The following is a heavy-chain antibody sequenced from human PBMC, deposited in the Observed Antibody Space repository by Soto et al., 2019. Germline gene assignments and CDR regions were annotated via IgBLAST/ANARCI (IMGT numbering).Heavy chain of an antibody. V-gene: IGHV3-48*02. CDR3: AKTSLRVYYYGKDV. J-gene: IGHJ6*02. Sequence: EVQLVESGGGLVQPGGSLRLSCAASGFTFSRYSMNWVRQAPGKGLEWVSHISGSSSTIYYTDSVKGRFTVSRDNAKNSLYLQMNSLRDEDTAVYFCAKTSLRVYYYGKDVWGQGTKVTVSS. CDR1: GFTFSRYS. CDR2: ISGSSSTI.